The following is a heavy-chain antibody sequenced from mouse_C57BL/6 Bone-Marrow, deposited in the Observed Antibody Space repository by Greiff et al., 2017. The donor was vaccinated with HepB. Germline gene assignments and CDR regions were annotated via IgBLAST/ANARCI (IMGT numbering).Heavy chain of an antibody. V-gene: IGHV2-6*01. J-gene: IGHJ4*01. CDR2: IWGVGST. CDR1: GFSFTSYG. Sequence: VQLQQSGPGLVAPSQSLSITCTVSGFSFTSYGVDWVRQSPGKGLEWLGVIWGVGSTNYNSALKSRLSISKDNSKSQVFLKMNSLQTDDTAMYYCASDYDYAMDYWGQGTSVTVSS. D-gene: IGHD2-12*01. CDR3: ASDYDYAMDY.